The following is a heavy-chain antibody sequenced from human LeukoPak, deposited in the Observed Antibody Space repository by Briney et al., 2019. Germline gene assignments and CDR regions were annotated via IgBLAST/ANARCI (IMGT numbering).Heavy chain of an antibody. J-gene: IGHJ6*03. V-gene: IGHV3-7*01. CDR1: GFTFSSYW. D-gene: IGHD5-12*01. CDR2: IKQDGSEK. Sequence: GGSLRLSCAASGFTFSSYWMSWVRQAPGKGLEWVANIKQDGSEKYYVDSVKGRFTISRDNAKNSLYLQMNSLRAEDTAVYYCARALGGYDRFYYYYYMDVWGKGTTVTISS. CDR3: ARALGGYDRFYYYYYMDV.